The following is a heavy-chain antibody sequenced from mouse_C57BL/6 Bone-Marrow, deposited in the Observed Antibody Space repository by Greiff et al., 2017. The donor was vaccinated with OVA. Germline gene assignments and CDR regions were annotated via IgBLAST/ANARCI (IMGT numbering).Heavy chain of an antibody. CDR1: GFSLSTFGMG. J-gene: IGHJ1*03. CDR2: IWWDDDK. D-gene: IGHD2-4*01. CDR3: ARIRIYYDYDDGWYFDV. V-gene: IGHV8-8*01. Sequence: QVTLKVSGPGILQPSQTLSLTCSFSGFSLSTFGMGVGWIRQPSGKGLEWLAHIWWDDDKYYNPALKSRLTISKDTSKNQVVLKIAKVDTADTATYYCARIRIYYDYDDGWYFDVWGTGTTVTVSS.